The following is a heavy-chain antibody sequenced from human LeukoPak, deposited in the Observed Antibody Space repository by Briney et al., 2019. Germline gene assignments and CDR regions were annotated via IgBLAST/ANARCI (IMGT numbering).Heavy chain of an antibody. CDR1: GYTFTGYY. CDR3: ARDSTLGYCTGGVCYWFDP. Sequence: ASVKVSCKASGYTFTGYYMHGVRQAPGQGLAWMGWINPNSGGTNYAQKFQGRVTMTRDTSISTAYMELSRLRSDDTAVYYCARDSTLGYCTGGVCYWFDPWGQGTLVTVSS. D-gene: IGHD2-8*02. J-gene: IGHJ5*02. CDR2: INPNSGGT. V-gene: IGHV1-2*02.